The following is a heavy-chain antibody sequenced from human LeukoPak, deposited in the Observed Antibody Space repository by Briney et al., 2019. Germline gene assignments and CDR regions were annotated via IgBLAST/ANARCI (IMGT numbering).Heavy chain of an antibody. CDR3: ARDRSSSFTRDWFDP. V-gene: IGHV4-4*07. D-gene: IGHD6-13*01. Sequence: PSETLSLTCTVSGGSINGYYWSWIRQPAGKGLEWIGRIYNSESINYNPSLKSRVTMSIDTSKSQFSLKLNSVTAADTAVYYCARDRSSSFTRDWFDPWGQGALVTVSS. CDR1: GGSINGYY. CDR2: IYNSESI. J-gene: IGHJ5*02.